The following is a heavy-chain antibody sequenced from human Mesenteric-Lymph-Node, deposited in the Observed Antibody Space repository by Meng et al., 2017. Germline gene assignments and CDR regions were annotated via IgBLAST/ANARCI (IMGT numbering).Heavy chain of an antibody. CDR2: INHSGST. V-gene: IGHV4-34*01. Sequence: QVQLQQWGAGLLKPSETPSLTCAVHGGSFSGYYGSWFRQPPGKGLEWIGEINHSGSTNYNPSLKSRVTISVDTSKNQFSLKLSSVTAADTAVYYCARTIGGADIVVVPAAYYFDYWGQGTLVTVSS. J-gene: IGHJ4*02. D-gene: IGHD2-2*01. CDR3: ARTIGGADIVVVPAAYYFDY. CDR1: GGSFSGYY.